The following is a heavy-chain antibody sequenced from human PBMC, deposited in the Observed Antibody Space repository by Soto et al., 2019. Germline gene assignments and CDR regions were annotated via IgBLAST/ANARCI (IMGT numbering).Heavy chain of an antibody. J-gene: IGHJ4*02. V-gene: IGHV3-15*01. CDR2: IKSKTDGGTT. CDR1: GFTFSNAW. CDR3: TTGRGSSNTNFDY. Sequence: EVQLVESGGGLVKPGGSLRLSCAASGFTFSNAWMSWVRQAPGKGLEWDGRIKSKTDGGTTDYAAPVKGRFTISRDDSKNTLYLQMNSLKTEDTAVYYCTTGRGSSNTNFDYWGQGTLVTVSS. D-gene: IGHD6-6*01.